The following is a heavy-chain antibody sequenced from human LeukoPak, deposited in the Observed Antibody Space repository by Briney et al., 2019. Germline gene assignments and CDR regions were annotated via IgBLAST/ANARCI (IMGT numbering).Heavy chain of an antibody. V-gene: IGHV4-34*01. D-gene: IGHD3-16*01. J-gene: IGHJ4*02. CDR1: VGPFSGYY. CDR2: IYYSGST. CDR3: ARKYSFLEFGIDY. Sequence: SETLSLTCAVNVGPFSGYYWSWVRQPPGKGLEWIGSIYYSGSTYYNPSLKSRVTISVDTSKNQFSLKLSSVTAADTAVYYCARKYSFLEFGIDYWGQGTLVTVSS.